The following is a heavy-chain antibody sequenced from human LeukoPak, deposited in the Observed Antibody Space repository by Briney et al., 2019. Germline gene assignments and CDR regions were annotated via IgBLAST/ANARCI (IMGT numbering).Heavy chain of an antibody. Sequence: GESLKISCKGYGYRFTNYWIGWVRQMPGKGLEWMGIIYPGDSDTRYSPSFQGQVTISADKSINTAYLQWSSLKASDTAMYYCARGAARDYMDVWGKGTTVTVSS. CDR1: GYRFTNYW. CDR2: IYPGDSDT. CDR3: ARGAARDYMDV. V-gene: IGHV5-51*01. J-gene: IGHJ6*03. D-gene: IGHD6-6*01.